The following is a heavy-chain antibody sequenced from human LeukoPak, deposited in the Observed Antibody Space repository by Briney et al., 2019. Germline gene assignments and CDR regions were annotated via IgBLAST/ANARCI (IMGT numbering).Heavy chain of an antibody. Sequence: GGSLRLSCAASGFTFSSYGMHWVRQASGKGLEWVGRIRSKANSYATAYAASVKGRFTISRDDSKNTAYLQMNSLKTEDTAVYYCTRPPYCSSTSCYTDYWGQGALVTVSS. CDR1: GFTFSSYG. V-gene: IGHV3-73*01. D-gene: IGHD2-2*02. CDR2: IRSKANSYAT. CDR3: TRPPYCSSTSCYTDY. J-gene: IGHJ4*02.